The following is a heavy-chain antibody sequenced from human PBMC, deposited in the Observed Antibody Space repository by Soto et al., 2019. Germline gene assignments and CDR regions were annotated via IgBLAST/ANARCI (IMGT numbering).Heavy chain of an antibody. CDR2: INHSGST. CDR3: ARGKDIVVVVAATPSGNYFDY. CDR1: GGSFSGYY. V-gene: IGHV4-34*01. J-gene: IGHJ4*02. Sequence: QVQLQQWGAGLLKPSETLSLTCAVYGGSFSGYYWSWIRQPPGKGLEWIGEINHSGSTNYNPSLKSRVTVPVDTSKNPFSLKLSSVTAADTAVYYCARGKDIVVVVAATPSGNYFDYWGQGTLVTVSS. D-gene: IGHD2-15*01.